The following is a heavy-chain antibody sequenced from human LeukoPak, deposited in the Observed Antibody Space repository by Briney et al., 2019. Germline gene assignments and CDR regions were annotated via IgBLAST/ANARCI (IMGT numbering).Heavy chain of an antibody. CDR2: INQDGGQK. V-gene: IGHV3-7*01. CDR1: GFTFSSSW. D-gene: IGHD4-17*01. Sequence: GGSLRLSCAASGFTFSSSWMIWARQPPGKGLESVANINQDGGQKYYLDSVKGRFTISRDNADNSLYLQMDGLRAEDTAVYYCATNTRAYAVLLAYWGQGTLVTVPS. CDR3: ATNTRAYAVLLAY. J-gene: IGHJ4*02.